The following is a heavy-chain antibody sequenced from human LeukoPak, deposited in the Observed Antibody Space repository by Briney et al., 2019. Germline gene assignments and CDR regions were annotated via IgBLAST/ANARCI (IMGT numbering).Heavy chain of an antibody. Sequence: PGGSLGLSCAASGFTFSSYSMNWVRQAPGKGLEWVSYISSSSSPIYYADSVKGRFTISRDNAKNSLYLQMNSLRAEDTAVYYCARLGVGNYFDYWGQGTLVTVSS. J-gene: IGHJ4*02. CDR1: GFTFSSYS. D-gene: IGHD3-3*01. CDR3: ARLGVGNYFDY. V-gene: IGHV3-48*01. CDR2: ISSSSSPI.